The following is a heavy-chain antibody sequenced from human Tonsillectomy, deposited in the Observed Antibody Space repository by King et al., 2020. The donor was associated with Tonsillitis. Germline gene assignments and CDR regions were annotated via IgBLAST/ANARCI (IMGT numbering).Heavy chain of an antibody. CDR1: GFTFSTYA. Sequence: VQLVESGGGLLQPGGSLRLSCAASGFTFSTYAMSWVRQVPGKGLEWVSGISGSGSNTEYADSVKGRFTISRDNSKNSLYLQMNSLRAEDTAVYFCAKGAVRGIGTTGIFAFWGQGTLVTVPS. J-gene: IGHJ4*02. V-gene: IGHV3-23*04. D-gene: IGHD6-13*01. CDR2: ISGSGSNT. CDR3: AKGAVRGIGTTGIFAF.